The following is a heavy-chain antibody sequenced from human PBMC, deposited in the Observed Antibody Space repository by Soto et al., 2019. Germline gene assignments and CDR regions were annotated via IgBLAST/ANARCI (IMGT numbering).Heavy chain of an antibody. CDR2: IYYSGST. J-gene: IGHJ4*02. D-gene: IGHD6-19*01. V-gene: IGHV4-59*08. CDR1: GGSISSYY. Sequence: QVQLQESGPGLVKPSETLSLTCTVSGGSISSYYWSWIRQPPGKGLEWIGYIYYSGSTNYNPSLKSRVAIAVDTSKNQFALKLSSVTAADTAVYYCARRGRSGWFLVHWGQGTLVTVSS. CDR3: ARRGRSGWFLVH.